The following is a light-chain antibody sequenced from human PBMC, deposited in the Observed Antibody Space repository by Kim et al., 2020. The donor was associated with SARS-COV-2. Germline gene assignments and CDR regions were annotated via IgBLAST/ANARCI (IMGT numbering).Light chain of an antibody. V-gene: IGKV2-30*02. CDR1: QSLGHSDGNTY. CDR3: MQNIQWPIT. Sequence: DVVMTQSPLSLPVTLGQPASISCRSSQSLGHSDGNTYLDWFQQRPGRSPRRLIYKVSNRDSGVPDRFSGSGSGTDFTLKISRVEAEDVGVYYCMQNIQWPITCGQGTKLEI. CDR2: KVS. J-gene: IGKJ2*01.